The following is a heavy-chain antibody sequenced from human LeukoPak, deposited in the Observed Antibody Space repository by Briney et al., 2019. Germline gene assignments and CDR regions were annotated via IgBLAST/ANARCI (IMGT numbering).Heavy chain of an antibody. CDR3: AKDIHFWSGYYTGTDY. CDR2: ISYDGSNK. V-gene: IGHV3-30*18. J-gene: IGHJ4*02. CDR1: GFTFSSYG. Sequence: GGSLRLSCAASGFTFSSYGMHWVRQAPGKGLEWVAVISYDGSNKYYADSVKGRFTISRDNSKNTLYLQMNSLRAEDTAVYYCAKDIHFWSGYYTGTDYWGRGTLVTVSS. D-gene: IGHD3-3*02.